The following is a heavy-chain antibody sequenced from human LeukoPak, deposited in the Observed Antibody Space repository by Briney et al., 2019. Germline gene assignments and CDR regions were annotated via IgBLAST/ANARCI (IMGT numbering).Heavy chain of an antibody. Sequence: ASVKVSCKASGGTFSSYAISWVRQAPGQGLEWMGGIIPIFGTANYAQKFRGRVTMTEDTSTDTAYMELSSLRSEDTAVYYCAGGSGSYGIRDAFDIWGQGTMVTVSS. V-gene: IGHV1-69*06. CDR1: GGTFSSYA. CDR2: IIPIFGTA. J-gene: IGHJ3*02. CDR3: AGGSGSYGIRDAFDI. D-gene: IGHD3-10*01.